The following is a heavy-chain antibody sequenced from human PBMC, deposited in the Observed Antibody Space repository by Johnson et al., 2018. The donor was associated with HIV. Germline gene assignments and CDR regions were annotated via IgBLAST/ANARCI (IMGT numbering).Heavy chain of an antibody. CDR1: GFTVSTNY. V-gene: IGHV3-66*01. Sequence: VQLVESGGGLVHPGGSLRLSCAASGFTVSTNYMSWVRQAPGKGLEWVSLIYTGGSTFYADSVKGRFTISRDNSKNALYLQMNSLRAEDTAVYYCARDAKVDYGDAFDIWGQGTMVTVSS. J-gene: IGHJ3*02. CDR3: ARDAKVDYGDAFDI. D-gene: IGHD4-17*01. CDR2: IYTGGST.